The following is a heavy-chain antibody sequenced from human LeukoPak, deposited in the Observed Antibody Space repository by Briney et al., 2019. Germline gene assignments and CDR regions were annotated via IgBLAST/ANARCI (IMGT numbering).Heavy chain of an antibody. CDR2: ISYDGSNK. V-gene: IGHV3-30-3*01. CDR3: ARDVAGYGMDV. CDR1: GFTFSSYA. Sequence: PGGSLRLSCAASGFTFSSYAMHWVRQAPGKGLEWVAVISYDGSNKYYADSVKGRFTISRDNSKNTPYLQMNSLRAEDTAVYYCARDVAGYGMDVWGQGTTVTVSS. D-gene: IGHD3-10*01. J-gene: IGHJ6*02.